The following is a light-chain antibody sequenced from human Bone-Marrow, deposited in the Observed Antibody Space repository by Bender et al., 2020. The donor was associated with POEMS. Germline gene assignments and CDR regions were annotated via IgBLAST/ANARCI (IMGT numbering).Light chain of an antibody. CDR3: QVWDTDSDHVI. V-gene: IGLV3-21*04. CDR2: NDS. CDR1: KIESKS. J-gene: IGLJ2*01. Sequence: SYVLTQPPSVSVAPGQTARITCGGDKIESKSVHWYQQKPGQAPVVVIYNDSDRPSGIPERFSASYSANTATLTLSGVEAGDEADYYCQVWDTDSDHVIFGGGTTLTVL.